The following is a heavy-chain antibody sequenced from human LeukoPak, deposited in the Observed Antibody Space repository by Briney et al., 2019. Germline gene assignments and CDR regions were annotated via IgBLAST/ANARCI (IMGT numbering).Heavy chain of an antibody. D-gene: IGHD2-15*01. CDR3: ARDAWGVVADFDY. V-gene: IGHV3-21*01. Sequence: PGGSLRLSCAVSGFTFSSYSMNWVRQAPGKGLEWVSSISSSSYIYYADSVKGRFTISRDNAKNSLYLQMNSLRAEDTAVYYCARDAWGVVADFDYWGQGTLVTVSS. CDR2: ISSSSYI. CDR1: GFTFSSYS. J-gene: IGHJ4*02.